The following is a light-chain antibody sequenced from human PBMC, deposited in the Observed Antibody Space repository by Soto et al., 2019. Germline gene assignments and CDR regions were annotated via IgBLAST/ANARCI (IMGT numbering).Light chain of an antibody. J-gene: IGLJ2*01. CDR2: DII. CDR3: SSYSRTTTLVV. CDR1: SSDIGAFTS. V-gene: IGLV2-14*03. Sequence: QSALTQPASVSGSPGQSITISCTGTSSDIGAFTSVSWYQQHPGKAPKLIIYDIIHRPSEVSDRFSGSKSVITASLTVSGLQPEDEANYYCSSYSRTTTLVVFGGGTKLTVL.